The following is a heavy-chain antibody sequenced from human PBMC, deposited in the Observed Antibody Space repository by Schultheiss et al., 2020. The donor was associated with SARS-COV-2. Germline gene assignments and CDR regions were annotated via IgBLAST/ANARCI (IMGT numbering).Heavy chain of an antibody. V-gene: IGHV3-33*01. Sequence: GESLKISCAASGFTFSSYGMHWVRQAPGKGLEWVAVIWYDGSNKYYADSVKGRFTISRDNAKNSLYLQMNSLRDEDTAVYYCARAHQTTVTTDYYYYGMDVWGQGTTVTVSS. CDR1: GFTFSSYG. CDR2: IWYDGSNK. D-gene: IGHD4-17*01. CDR3: ARAHQTTVTTDYYYYGMDV. J-gene: IGHJ6*02.